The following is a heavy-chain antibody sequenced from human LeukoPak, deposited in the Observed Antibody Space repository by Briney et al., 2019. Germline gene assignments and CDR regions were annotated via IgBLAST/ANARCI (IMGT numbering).Heavy chain of an antibody. D-gene: IGHD2-2*02. J-gene: IGHJ3*02. CDR1: GYTFTNYA. Sequence: ASVKISCKASGYTFTNYAMNWVRQAPGQGLEWMGWINPNSGGTNYAQKFQGRVTMARDTSISTAYMELSRLRSDDTAVYYCARRGGDCSSTSCYTEVGAFDIWGQGTMVTVSS. CDR3: ARRGGDCSSTSCYTEVGAFDI. CDR2: INPNSGGT. V-gene: IGHV1-2*02.